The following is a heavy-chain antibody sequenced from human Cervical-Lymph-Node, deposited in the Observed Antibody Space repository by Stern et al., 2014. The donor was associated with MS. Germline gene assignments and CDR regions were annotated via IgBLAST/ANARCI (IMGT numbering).Heavy chain of an antibody. J-gene: IGHJ4*02. CDR3: ARADREYSSAYYFDY. Sequence: VQLVESGAEVRKPGASVKVSCKASGYIFTNYYMHWVRQAPGQGLLWMGIINPSGGSTTYTQTFQGRVTVTRDTSTSTVYMEVSSLRSEDTAVYYCARADREYSSAYYFDYWGQGTLVTVSS. CDR1: GYIFTNYY. D-gene: IGHD4-11*01. V-gene: IGHV1-46*03. CDR2: INPSGGST.